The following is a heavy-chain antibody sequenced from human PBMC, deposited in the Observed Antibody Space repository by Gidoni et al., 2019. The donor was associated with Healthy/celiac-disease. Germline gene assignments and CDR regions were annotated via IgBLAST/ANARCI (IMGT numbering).Heavy chain of an antibody. CDR2: ISYSGST. CDR3: ARLVIVVVLSSTEENFDY. D-gene: IGHD2-15*01. Sequence: QLQLQESGPGLVKPSETLSLTCTVSGGSIRSSSYYWGWIRQPPGKGLEWIGSISYSGSTYYNPSLKSRVTISVDTSKNQFSLKLSSVTAADTAVYYCARLVIVVVLSSTEENFDYWGQGTLVTVSS. CDR1: GGSIRSSSYY. J-gene: IGHJ4*02. V-gene: IGHV4-39*01.